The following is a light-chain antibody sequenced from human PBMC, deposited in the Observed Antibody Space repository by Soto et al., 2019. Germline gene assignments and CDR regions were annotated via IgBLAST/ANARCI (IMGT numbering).Light chain of an antibody. CDR1: QSVDSTD. CDR2: GTS. V-gene: IGKV3-20*01. Sequence: EIVLTQSPGTLSLSPGERVALSCRASQSVDSTDLAWYQQKPGQAPRLLIYGTSNRATGIPDRFSGSGSGTDFTLTISRLEPDDFAVYYCQHYGVSPSITLGQGTRLDIK. J-gene: IGKJ5*01. CDR3: QHYGVSPSIT.